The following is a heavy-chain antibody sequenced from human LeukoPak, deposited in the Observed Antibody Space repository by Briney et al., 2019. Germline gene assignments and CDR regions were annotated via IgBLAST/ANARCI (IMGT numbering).Heavy chain of an antibody. J-gene: IGHJ4*02. V-gene: IGHV3-23*01. Sequence: PGGSLRLSCAASGFSFSTYAMSWVRLAPGRGPEWVSAINSNGGTTYYADPVKGRFTISRDNSKNTVDLQMNSLRAEDTAVYYCAKEDIVSTMGNFDYWGQGTLVTVSS. CDR1: GFSFSTYA. D-gene: IGHD5/OR15-5a*01. CDR3: AKEDIVSTMGNFDY. CDR2: INSNGGTT.